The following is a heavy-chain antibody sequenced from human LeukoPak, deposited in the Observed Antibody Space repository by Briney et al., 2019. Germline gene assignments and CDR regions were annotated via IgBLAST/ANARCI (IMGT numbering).Heavy chain of an antibody. Sequence: SGPTLLNPPPTLTLTCTFSGFSLSTSGVAVGWIRQPPGKALEWLALIYWDDDKRYSPSLKSRLTITKDTSKNQVVLTMTNMDPVDTATYYCAPLKGDIVVDSHWGQGTLVTVSS. CDR2: IYWDDDK. V-gene: IGHV2-5*02. CDR1: GFSLSTSGVA. D-gene: IGHD3-22*01. CDR3: APLKGDIVVDSH. J-gene: IGHJ4*02.